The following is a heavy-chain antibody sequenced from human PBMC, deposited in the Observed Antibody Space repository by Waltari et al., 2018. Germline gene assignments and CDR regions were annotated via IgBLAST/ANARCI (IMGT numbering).Heavy chain of an antibody. D-gene: IGHD2-2*02. CDR2: INHIGST. CDR1: GGSFSGYY. Sequence: QVQLQQWGAGLLKPSETLSLTCAVYGGSFSGYYWSWIRQPPGKGLEWIGEINHIGSTNYNPSLKSRVTIAVDTSKNQFSLKLSSVTAADTAVYYGARGRYCSSTSCYSSPSYYYYGMDVWGQGTTVTVSS. J-gene: IGHJ6*02. CDR3: ARGRYCSSTSCYSSPSYYYYGMDV. V-gene: IGHV4-34*01.